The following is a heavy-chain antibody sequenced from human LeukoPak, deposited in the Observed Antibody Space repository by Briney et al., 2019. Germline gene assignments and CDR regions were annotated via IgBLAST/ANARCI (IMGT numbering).Heavy chain of an antibody. D-gene: IGHD5-24*01. J-gene: IGHJ4*02. CDR2: ITGNGGST. CDR1: GFTFSTYI. Sequence: GGSLRLSCSASGFTFSTYIMHWVRQAPGKGPETVSAITGNGGSTFYADSVKGRFTISRDNSKNTLYLQMSSLRAEDTAMYYCARRDDYSAYDCWGQGTLVTVSS. CDR3: ARRDDYSAYDC. V-gene: IGHV3-64D*06.